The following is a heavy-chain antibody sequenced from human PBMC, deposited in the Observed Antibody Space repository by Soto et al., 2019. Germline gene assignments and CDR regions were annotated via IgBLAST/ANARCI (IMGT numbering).Heavy chain of an antibody. V-gene: IGHV3-23*01. CDR2: ISGSGGST. Sequence: GGSLRLSCAASGFTFSSYAMSWVRQAPGKGLEWVSAISGSGGSTYYADSVKGRFTISRDNSKNTLYLQMNSLRAEDTAVYYCAKVEALSGDVNPGAFDIWGQGTMVTVSS. D-gene: IGHD7-27*01. CDR1: GFTFSSYA. CDR3: AKVEALSGDVNPGAFDI. J-gene: IGHJ3*02.